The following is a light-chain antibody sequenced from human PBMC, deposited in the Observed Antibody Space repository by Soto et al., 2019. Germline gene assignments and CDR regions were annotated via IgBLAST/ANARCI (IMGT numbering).Light chain of an antibody. Sequence: DIVLTQTPLSLSVTPGQPASISCKSSQSLLHSDGKTYLYWYLQRPGQSPQLLIYLASNRASGVPDRFSGSGSGTDFTLKISRVEAEDFGVYYCIQTLQTPLTFGGGTKVDIK. V-gene: IGKV2-28*01. CDR2: LAS. J-gene: IGKJ4*01. CDR1: QSLLHSDGKTY. CDR3: IQTLQTPLT.